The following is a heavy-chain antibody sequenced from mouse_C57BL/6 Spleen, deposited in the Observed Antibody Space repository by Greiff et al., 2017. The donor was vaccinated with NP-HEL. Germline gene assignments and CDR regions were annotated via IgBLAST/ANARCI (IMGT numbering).Heavy chain of an antibody. J-gene: IGHJ3*01. CDR3: ASLYYYGSSYGWFAY. CDR1: GYAFSSSW. V-gene: IGHV1-82*01. Sequence: VQLQQSGPELVKPGASVKISCKASGYAFSSSWMNWVKQRPGKGLEWIGRIYPGDGDTNYNGQFKGKATLTADKSSSPAYMQLSSLTSEDSAVYFCASLYYYGSSYGWFAYWGQGTLVTVSA. CDR2: IYPGDGDT. D-gene: IGHD1-1*01.